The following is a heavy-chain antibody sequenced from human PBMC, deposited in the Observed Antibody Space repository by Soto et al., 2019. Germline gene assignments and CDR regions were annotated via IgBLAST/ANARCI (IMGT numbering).Heavy chain of an antibody. J-gene: IGHJ4*02. CDR2: INGDGSFT. CDR3: AREIYDDYDSSGFDH. V-gene: IGHV3-74*01. D-gene: IGHD3-22*01. Sequence: EVQLVESGGGLVQPGGSQRLSCAASAFTFKNHWMHWVRQVPGKGPVWVSRINGDGSFTSYADAVKGRFTISSDNAKNTLSLQMNSRRAEDTAVYYCAREIYDDYDSSGFDHWGQGTLVTVSS. CDR1: AFTFKNHW.